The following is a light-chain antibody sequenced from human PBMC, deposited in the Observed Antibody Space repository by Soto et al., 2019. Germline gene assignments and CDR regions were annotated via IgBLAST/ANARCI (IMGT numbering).Light chain of an antibody. J-gene: IGKJ1*01. CDR3: QQYNNWPRT. CDR2: GAS. Sequence: VLTPTRAPLSLSPGQVRPVSCRVSQSLSGRYVAWYQQKPGQAPRLLIYGASTRATGIPARFSGFGSGTEFTLTINSLQPEDFAVYYCQQYNNWPRTFGHGTKVDI. CDR1: QSLSGR. V-gene: IGKV3-15*01.